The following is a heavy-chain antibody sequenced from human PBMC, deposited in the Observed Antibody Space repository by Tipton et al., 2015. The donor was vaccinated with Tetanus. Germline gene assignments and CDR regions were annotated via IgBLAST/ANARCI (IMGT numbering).Heavy chain of an antibody. CDR3: ARGNGEGSGWSTY. V-gene: IGHV4-30-4*01. J-gene: IGHJ4*02. Sequence: TLSLTCTVSGGSINRGDYYWTWIRQSPGKGLEWIGYIYYNGNIYYNPSLESRAIISGDTSKNQFSLKLTSVSAAGTAVYYCARGNGEGSGWSTYWGQGAPVPVAS. CDR1: GGSINRGDYY. D-gene: IGHD6-19*01. CDR2: IYYNGNI.